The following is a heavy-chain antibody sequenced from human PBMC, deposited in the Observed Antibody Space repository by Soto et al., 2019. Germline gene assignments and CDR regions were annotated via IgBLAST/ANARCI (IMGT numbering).Heavy chain of an antibody. V-gene: IGHV3-48*03. Sequence: LRLSCAASGFTFSSYEMNWVRQAPGKGLEWVSYISSSGSTIYYADSVKGRFTISRDNAKNSLYLQMNSLRAEDTAVYYCARDSFHYYDSSGYYCPFDYWGQGTLVTVAS. CDR2: ISSSGSTI. CDR3: ARDSFHYYDSSGYYCPFDY. J-gene: IGHJ4*02. D-gene: IGHD3-22*01. CDR1: GFTFSSYE.